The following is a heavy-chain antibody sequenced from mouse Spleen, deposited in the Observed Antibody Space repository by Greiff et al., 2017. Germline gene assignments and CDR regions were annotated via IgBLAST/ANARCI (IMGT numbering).Heavy chain of an antibody. D-gene: IGHD2-5*01. CDR3: ARGIYYSNGDAMDY. Sequence: QVQLQQPGAELVKPGASVKLSCKASGYTFTSYWMHWVKQRPGQGLEWIGMIHPNSGSTNYNEKFKSKATLTVDKSSSTAYMQLSSLTSEDSAVYYCARGIYYSNGDAMDYWGQGTSVTVSS. J-gene: IGHJ4*01. CDR2: IHPNSGST. CDR1: GYTFTSYW. V-gene: IGHV1-64*01.